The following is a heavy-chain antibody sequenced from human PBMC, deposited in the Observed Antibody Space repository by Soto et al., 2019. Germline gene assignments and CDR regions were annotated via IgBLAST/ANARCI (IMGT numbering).Heavy chain of an antibody. CDR3: AREGPSSSDAFDI. CDR2: IIPILGIA. J-gene: IGHJ3*02. Sequence: ASVKVSCKASGGTFSSYAISWVRQPPGQGLEWMGRIIPILGIANYAQKFQGRVTITADKSTSTAYMELSSLRSEDTAVYYCAREGPSSSDAFDIWGQGTMVTVSS. V-gene: IGHV1-69*04. D-gene: IGHD6-6*01. CDR1: GGTFSSYA.